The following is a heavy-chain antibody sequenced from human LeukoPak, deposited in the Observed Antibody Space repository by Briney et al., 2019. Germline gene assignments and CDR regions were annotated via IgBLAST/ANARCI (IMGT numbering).Heavy chain of an antibody. D-gene: IGHD3-10*01. J-gene: IGHJ6*03. CDR3: ARGGPLSSNYYGSGSYFYYYYYMDV. CDR1: GYTFTGYY. CDR2: INPNSGGT. V-gene: IGHV1-2*02. Sequence: ASVKVSCKASGYTFTGYYMHWVRQAPGQGLEWMGWINPNSGGTNYAQKFQGRVTMTRDTSISTAYMELSRLRSEDTAVYYCARGGPLSSNYYGSGSYFYYYYYMDVWGKGTTVTVSS.